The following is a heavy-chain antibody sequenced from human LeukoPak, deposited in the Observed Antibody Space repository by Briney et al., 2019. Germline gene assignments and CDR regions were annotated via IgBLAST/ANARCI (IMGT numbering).Heavy chain of an antibody. Sequence: GGSLRLSCAASGFTFSSYGMHWVRQAPGKGLEWVAFIRYDGSNKYYADSVKGRFTISRDNSKNTLYLQMNSLRAEDTAVYYCAKEHELYDILTGSSGYWGQGTLVTVSS. V-gene: IGHV3-30*02. J-gene: IGHJ4*02. CDR2: IRYDGSNK. CDR1: GFTFSSYG. CDR3: AKEHELYDILTGSSGY. D-gene: IGHD3-9*01.